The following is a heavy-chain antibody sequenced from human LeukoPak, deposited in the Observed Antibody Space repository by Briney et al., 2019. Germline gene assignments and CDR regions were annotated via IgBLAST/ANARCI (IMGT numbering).Heavy chain of an antibody. V-gene: IGHV6-1*01. D-gene: IGHD6-19*01. Sequence: SQTLSLTCAISGDSVSNYNAAWNWIRQSPSRGLEWLGRTYYRSKWYDDYAVSVKSRISINPDTSKNQFSLQLSSLTPADTAVYYCARGHSSSVGFDYWGQGTLVSVSS. CDR1: GDSVSNYNAA. J-gene: IGHJ4*02. CDR2: TYYRSKWYD. CDR3: ARGHSSSVGFDY.